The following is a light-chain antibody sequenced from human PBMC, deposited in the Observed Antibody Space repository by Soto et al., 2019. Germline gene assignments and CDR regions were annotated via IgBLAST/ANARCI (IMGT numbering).Light chain of an antibody. CDR2: AAS. CDR1: QSISSN. J-gene: IGKJ4*01. Sequence: DIQMTQSPSSLSASVGDRVTITCRASQSISSNLNWYQQQPGKAPKLLIYAASSLQSGVPSRFSGSRSGTDFTLTISSLQPEDFATYFCQQSYFTPLTFGGGTKVEIK. V-gene: IGKV1-39*01. CDR3: QQSYFTPLT.